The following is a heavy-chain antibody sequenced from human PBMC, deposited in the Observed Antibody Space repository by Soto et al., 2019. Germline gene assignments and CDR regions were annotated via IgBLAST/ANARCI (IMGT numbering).Heavy chain of an antibody. CDR1: GGSVYSGSYY. CDR2: IYYSGST. J-gene: IGHJ4*02. Sequence: SETLSLTCTVSGGSVYSGSYYWSWIRQPPGKGLEWIGFIYYSGSTNYNPSLKSRVTISVDTSKNQFSLKLSSVTAADTAVYYCARGHYDSSGYYFCYFDYWGQGTLVTVSS. CDR3: ARGHYDSSGYYFCYFDY. V-gene: IGHV4-61*01. D-gene: IGHD3-22*01.